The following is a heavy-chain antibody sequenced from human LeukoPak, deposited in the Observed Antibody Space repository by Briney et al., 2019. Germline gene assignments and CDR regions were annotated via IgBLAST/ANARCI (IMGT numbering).Heavy chain of an antibody. CDR1: GGSISSYY. CDR2: IYYSGST. V-gene: IGHV4-59*12. D-gene: IGHD3-3*01. CDR3: ARGGNRFLEWFNWFDP. J-gene: IGHJ5*02. Sequence: SETLSLTCTVSGGSISSYYWSWIRQPPGKGLEWIGYIYYSGSTNYNPSLKSRVTISVDTSKNQFSLKLSSVTAADTAVYYCARGGNRFLEWFNWFDPWGQGTLVTVSS.